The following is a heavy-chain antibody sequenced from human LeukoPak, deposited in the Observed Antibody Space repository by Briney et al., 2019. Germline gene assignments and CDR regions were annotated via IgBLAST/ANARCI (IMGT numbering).Heavy chain of an antibody. Sequence: SETLSLTCTVSGGSISSYYWSWIRQPAGKGLEWIGRIYTSGSTNYNPSLKSRVTMSVDTSKNQLSLKLSSVTAADTAVYYCARDSRRIAVASYGMDVWGQGTTVTVSS. CDR2: IYTSGST. J-gene: IGHJ6*02. D-gene: IGHD6-19*01. CDR1: GGSISSYY. CDR3: ARDSRRIAVASYGMDV. V-gene: IGHV4-4*07.